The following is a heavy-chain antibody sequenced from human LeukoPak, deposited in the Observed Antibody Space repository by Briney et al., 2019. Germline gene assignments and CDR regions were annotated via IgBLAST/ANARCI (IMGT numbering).Heavy chain of an antibody. J-gene: IGHJ4*02. CDR1: GFTFSSYG. D-gene: IGHD6-19*01. Sequence: PGGSLRLSCAASGFTFSSYGVSWVRQAPGKGLEWVSAISGSGGSTYYADSVKGRFTISRDNSKNTLYLQMNSLRAEDTAVYYCAKGGGIAVAGPLDYWGQGTLVTVSS. CDR2: ISGSGGST. CDR3: AKGGGIAVAGPLDY. V-gene: IGHV3-23*01.